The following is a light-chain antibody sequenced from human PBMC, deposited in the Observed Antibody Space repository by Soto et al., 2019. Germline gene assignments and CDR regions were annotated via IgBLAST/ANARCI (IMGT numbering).Light chain of an antibody. CDR1: QSVLYSSNNKNY. CDR2: WAS. V-gene: IGKV4-1*01. Sequence: DIVMTQSPDSLAVSLCERATINCKSSQSVLYSSNNKNYLAWYQQKPGQPPKLLIYWASTRESGVPDRFSGSGSGTDFTLTISSLQAEDVAVYYCQQYYTPSTFGQGTKVEIK. J-gene: IGKJ1*01. CDR3: QQYYTPST.